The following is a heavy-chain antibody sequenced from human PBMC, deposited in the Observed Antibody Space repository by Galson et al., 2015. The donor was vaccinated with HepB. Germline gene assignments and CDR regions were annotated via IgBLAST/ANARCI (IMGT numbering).Heavy chain of an antibody. CDR1: GFTFSSYA. V-gene: IGHV3-30*04. D-gene: IGHD2-15*01. CDR3: ARELGYCSGGSCYSWFDP. CDR2: ISYDGSNK. Sequence: SLRLSCAASGFTFSSYAMHWVRQAPGKGLEWVAVISYDGSNKYYADSVKGRFTISRDNSKNTLYLQMNSLRAEDTAVYYCARELGYCSGGSCYSWFDPWGQGTLVTVSS. J-gene: IGHJ5*02.